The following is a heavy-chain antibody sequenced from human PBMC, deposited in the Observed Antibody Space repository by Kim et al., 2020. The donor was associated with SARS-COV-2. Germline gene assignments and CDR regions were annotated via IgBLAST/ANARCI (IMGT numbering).Heavy chain of an antibody. D-gene: IGHD6-13*01. Sequence: YYNPSLKSRVTISVDTSKNQFSLKLSSVTAADTAVYYCARLGIAAAATGYWGQGTLVTVSS. J-gene: IGHJ4*02. V-gene: IGHV4-39*01. CDR3: ARLGIAAAATGY.